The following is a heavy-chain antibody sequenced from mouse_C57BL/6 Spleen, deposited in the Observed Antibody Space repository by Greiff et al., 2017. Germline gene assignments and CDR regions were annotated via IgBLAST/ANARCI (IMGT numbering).Heavy chain of an antibody. Sequence: EVQVVESGGGLVKPGGSLKLSCAASGFTFSSYAMSWVRQTPEKRLEWVATISDGGSYTYYPDNVKGRFTISRDNAKNNLYLQMSHLKSEDTAMYYCARDEGDDGYYFDYWGQGTTLTVSS. D-gene: IGHD2-3*01. CDR2: ISDGGSYT. V-gene: IGHV5-4*01. CDR3: ARDEGDDGYYFDY. J-gene: IGHJ2*01. CDR1: GFTFSSYA.